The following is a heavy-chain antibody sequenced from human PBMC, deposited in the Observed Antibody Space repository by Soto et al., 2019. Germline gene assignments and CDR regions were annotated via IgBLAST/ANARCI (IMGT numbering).Heavy chain of an antibody. CDR2: IIPMFPAA. CDR3: ARDDATYCGGDCYRYFYYGMDV. D-gene: IGHD2-21*02. CDR1: GGTFNNHA. V-gene: IGHV1-69*13. Sequence: SVKVSCKASGGTFNNHAISWVRQAPGQGLEWVGGIIPMFPAADYAQRFQGRVTITADDSTTTVYMELSGLRSEDTAMYYCARDDATYCGGDCYRYFYYGMDVWGQGTTVTVSS. J-gene: IGHJ6*02.